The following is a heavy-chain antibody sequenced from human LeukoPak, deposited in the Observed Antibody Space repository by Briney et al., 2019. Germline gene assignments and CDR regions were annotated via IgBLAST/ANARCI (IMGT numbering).Heavy chain of an antibody. CDR2: IYSGGST. J-gene: IGHJ4*02. D-gene: IGHD2-21*02. CDR1: GFTFSSYG. CDR3: ASPAPDGDCLADPRFDY. Sequence: QPGGSLRLSCAASGFTFSSYGMHWVRQAPGKGLEWVSVIYSGGSTYYADSVKGRFTISRDNSKNTLYLQMNSLRAEDTAVYYCASPAPDGDCLADPRFDYWGQGTLVTVSS. V-gene: IGHV3-NL1*01.